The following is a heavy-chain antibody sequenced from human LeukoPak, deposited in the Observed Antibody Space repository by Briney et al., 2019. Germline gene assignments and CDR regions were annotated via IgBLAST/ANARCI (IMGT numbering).Heavy chain of an antibody. D-gene: IGHD3-16*01. CDR3: VRGSTLRHYQY. Sequence: PSETLFLTCTVSGGSISSSSYYWGWIRRPPGKGLEWIGSIYYSGSTYYNPSLKSRVTVSVDTSKNQFSLKLSSVSAADTAVYYCVRGSTLRHYQYWGQGTLVTVSS. V-gene: IGHV4-39*01. CDR1: GGSISSSSYY. J-gene: IGHJ4*02. CDR2: IYYSGST.